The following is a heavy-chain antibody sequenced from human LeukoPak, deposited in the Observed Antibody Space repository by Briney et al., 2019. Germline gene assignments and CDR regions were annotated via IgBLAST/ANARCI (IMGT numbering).Heavy chain of an antibody. CDR2: IKQDGSEK. V-gene: IGHV3-7*01. Sequence: GGSLRLSCAASGFTFSKYWMSWVRQAPGKGLEWVANIKQDGSEKYYVDSVKGRFTISRDNAKNSLYLQMNSLRAEDTAVYYCAREVWQQLATFDYWGQGTLVTVSS. D-gene: IGHD6-13*01. J-gene: IGHJ4*02. CDR1: GFTFSKYW. CDR3: AREVWQQLATFDY.